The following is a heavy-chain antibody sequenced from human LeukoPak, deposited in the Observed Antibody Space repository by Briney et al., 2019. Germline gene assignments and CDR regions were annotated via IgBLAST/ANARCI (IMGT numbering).Heavy chain of an antibody. Sequence: SVKVSCKASGGTLSSYAISWVRQAPGQGLEWMGGIIPIFGTANYAQKFQGRVTITADESTSTAYMELSSLRSEDTAVYYCARGNLNTELYYYYGMDVWGQGTTATVSS. CDR1: GGTLSSYA. CDR3: ARGNLNTELYYYYGMDV. V-gene: IGHV1-69*01. D-gene: IGHD5-18*01. CDR2: IIPIFGTA. J-gene: IGHJ6*02.